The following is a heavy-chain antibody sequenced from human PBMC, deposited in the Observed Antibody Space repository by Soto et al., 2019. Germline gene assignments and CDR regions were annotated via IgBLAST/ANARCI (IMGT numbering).Heavy chain of an antibody. J-gene: IGHJ6*02. CDR3: AVGRIAVAGDYYYYGMDV. CDR1: GYTFTSYG. Sequence: QVQLVQSGAEVKKPGASVKVSCKASGYTFTSYGISWVRQAPGQGLEWMGWISAYNGNTNYAQKLQGRVTMTTDTSTSTDYMELRRLRSDDTAVYYCAVGRIAVAGDYYYYGMDVWGQGTTVTVSS. CDR2: ISAYNGNT. V-gene: IGHV1-18*04. D-gene: IGHD6-19*01.